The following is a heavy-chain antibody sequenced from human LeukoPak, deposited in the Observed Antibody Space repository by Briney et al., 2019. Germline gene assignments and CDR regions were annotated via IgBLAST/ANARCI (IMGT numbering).Heavy chain of an antibody. CDR3: ARAVRGVILGYYFDY. D-gene: IGHD3-10*01. CDR1: GYSISSGYY. V-gene: IGHV4-38-2*01. CDR2: IYHSGST. J-gene: IGHJ4*02. Sequence: SETLSLTCAVSGYSISSGYYWGWIRQPPGKGLEGIGSIYHSGSTYYNPSLKRRVTISVDTSKNQFSLKLSSVTAADTAVYYCARAVRGVILGYYFDYWGQGTLVTVSS.